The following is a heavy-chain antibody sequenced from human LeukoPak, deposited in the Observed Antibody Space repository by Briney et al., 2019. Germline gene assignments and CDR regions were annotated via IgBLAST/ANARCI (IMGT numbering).Heavy chain of an antibody. J-gene: IGHJ5*02. D-gene: IGHD3-10*01. CDR1: GGSISSYY. V-gene: IGHV4-59*01. Sequence: PSETLSLTCTVSGGSISSYYWSWIRQPPGKGLEWIGYIYHSGSTNYNPSLKSRVTISVDTSKNQFSLKLSSVTAADTAVYYCARDSGSYQNNWFDPWGQGTLVTVSS. CDR2: IYHSGST. CDR3: ARDSGSYQNNWFDP.